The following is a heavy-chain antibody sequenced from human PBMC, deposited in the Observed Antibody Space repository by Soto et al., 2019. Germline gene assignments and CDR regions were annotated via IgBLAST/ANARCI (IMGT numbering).Heavy chain of an antibody. D-gene: IGHD3-16*02. J-gene: IGHJ4*02. CDR3: ARLPVIGGVIAPYFDY. CDR2: IYNTGST. CDR1: GDSIRSSY. V-gene: IGHV4-59*08. Sequence: SETLSLTCTVSGDSIRSSYWSCVRQPPGKGLEWIGFIYNTGSTNYNPSLKSRVTMSVDTSKNQFSLKLRSVTAADTAVYFCARLPVIGGVIAPYFDYWGQGTLVTVSS.